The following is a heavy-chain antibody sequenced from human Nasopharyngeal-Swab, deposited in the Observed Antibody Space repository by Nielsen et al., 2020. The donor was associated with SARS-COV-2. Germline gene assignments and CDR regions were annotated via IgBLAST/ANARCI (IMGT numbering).Heavy chain of an antibody. CDR3: LRGDRRDY. CDR2: ISSDSGAK. D-gene: IGHD3-22*01. Sequence: GGSLRLSCAASGFKFDEYTMNWVRQAPGKGLEWLSSISSDSGAKYHADSVKGRFTISRDNAKNSLYLEMNSLRAEDTAVYYCLRGDRRDYWGPGTLVSVSS. V-gene: IGHV3-21*01. CDR1: GFKFDEYT. J-gene: IGHJ4*02.